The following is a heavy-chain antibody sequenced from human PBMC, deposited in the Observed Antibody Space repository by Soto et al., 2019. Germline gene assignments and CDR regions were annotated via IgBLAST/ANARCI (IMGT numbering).Heavy chain of an antibody. V-gene: IGHV3-30*18. Sequence: QVQLVESGGGVVQPGRSLRLSCAASGFTFSSYGMHWVRQAPGKGLEWVAVISYDGSNKYYADSVKGRFTISRDNSKNTLYLQMNSLRAEDTAVYYCAKGVAGSDYYYYYMDVWGKGTTFTVSS. D-gene: IGHD6-19*01. CDR1: GFTFSSYG. CDR3: AKGVAGSDYYYYYMDV. J-gene: IGHJ6*03. CDR2: ISYDGSNK.